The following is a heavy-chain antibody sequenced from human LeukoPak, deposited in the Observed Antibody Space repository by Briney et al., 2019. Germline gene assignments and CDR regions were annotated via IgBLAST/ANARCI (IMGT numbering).Heavy chain of an antibody. CDR2: IYYSGST. CDR3: ARDREMRYYYDSSGIRAFDI. CDR1: GGSIGSYY. J-gene: IGHJ3*02. D-gene: IGHD3-22*01. Sequence: SETLSLTCTVSGGSIGSYYWSWIRQPPGKGLEWIGYIYYSGSTNYNPSLKSRVTISVDTSKNQFSLKLSSVTAADTAVYYCARDREMRYYYDSSGIRAFDIWGQGTMVTVSS. V-gene: IGHV4-59*01.